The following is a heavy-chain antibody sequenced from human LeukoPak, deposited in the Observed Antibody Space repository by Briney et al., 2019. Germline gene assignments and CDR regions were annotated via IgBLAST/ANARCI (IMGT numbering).Heavy chain of an antibody. CDR2: IKGDGSEK. V-gene: IGHV3-7*01. CDR3: VKQAGVY. Sequence: AGGSLRLSCAASGFTFSSYWMSWVRQAPGKGLECVANIKGDGSEKNYVDSVKGRFTISRDDAKNSLYLQMNSLRAEDTAVYYCVKQAGVYWGQGTLVTVSS. CDR1: GFTFSSYW. J-gene: IGHJ4*02. D-gene: IGHD6-19*01.